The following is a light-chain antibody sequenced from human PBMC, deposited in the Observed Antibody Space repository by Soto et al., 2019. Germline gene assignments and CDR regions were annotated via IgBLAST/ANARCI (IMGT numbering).Light chain of an antibody. CDR1: QSVSSY. J-gene: IGKJ1*01. V-gene: IGKV1-39*01. CDR2: AAS. Sequence: DIQMTQSPSSLSASIGDRVTIACRASQSVSSYLNWYQQQPGKAPNRLVYAASSLPSGVPSRFSGSGSGTDFTLTISSLQPEDFATYYCQQSYSSPPTFGQGTRLDIK. CDR3: QQSYSSPPT.